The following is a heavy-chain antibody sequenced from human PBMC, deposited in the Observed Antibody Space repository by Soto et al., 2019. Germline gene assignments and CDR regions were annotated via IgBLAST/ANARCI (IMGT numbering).Heavy chain of an antibody. CDR1: GYTFIQYY. CDR2: INPNGGST. J-gene: IGHJ6*03. Sequence: QVQLVQSGAEVKKPGASVKVSCKASGYTFIQYYIHWVRQASGQGLEWMGVINPNGGSTVYSHKFQGRVPLTRYTTTRSGYVELLSLRPETTVVYFCVRASAARRRGYCYNYSLHIWGKGATGTFS. CDR3: VRASAARRRGYCYNYSLHI. V-gene: IGHV1-46*03. D-gene: IGHD6-6*01.